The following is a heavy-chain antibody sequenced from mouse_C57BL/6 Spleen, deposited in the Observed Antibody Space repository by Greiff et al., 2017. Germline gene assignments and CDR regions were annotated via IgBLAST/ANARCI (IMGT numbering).Heavy chain of an antibody. Sequence: EVMLVESGGGLVKPGGSLKLSCAASGFTFSSYAMSWVRQTPEKRLEWVATISDGGSYTYYPDNVKGRFTISRDNAKNNLYLQMSHLKSEDTAMYYCVREYYGSTFDYWGQGTTLTVS. CDR3: VREYYGSTFDY. J-gene: IGHJ2*01. V-gene: IGHV5-4*01. D-gene: IGHD1-1*01. CDR1: GFTFSSYA. CDR2: ISDGGSYT.